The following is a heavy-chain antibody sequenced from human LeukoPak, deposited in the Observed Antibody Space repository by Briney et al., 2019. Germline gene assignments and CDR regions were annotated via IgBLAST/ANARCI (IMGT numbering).Heavy chain of an antibody. D-gene: IGHD3-10*01. Sequence: GGSLRLSCAASGFTFDDHGMSWVRQAPGKGLEWVSSIIWNGGSTGYADSVKGRFTISRDNAKNSLYLQMTSLRAEDTAVYYCAREGGAGFSRHYFYGMDVWGQGTTVTVSS. CDR3: AREGGAGFSRHYFYGMDV. CDR2: IIWNGGST. J-gene: IGHJ6*02. V-gene: IGHV3-20*04. CDR1: GFTFDDHG.